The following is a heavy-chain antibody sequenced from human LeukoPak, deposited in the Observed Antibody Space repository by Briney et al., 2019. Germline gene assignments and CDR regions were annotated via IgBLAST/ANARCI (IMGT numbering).Heavy chain of an antibody. V-gene: IGHV3-21*01. Sequence: GGSLRLSCAASGFTFSSYTMNWVRQAPGKGLEWVSSISSRSTYIDYAYSVKGRFTISRDNAKNSLYLQMNSLRAEDTAVYYCARRDSYGAHDAFDIWGQGTMVTVSS. CDR2: ISSRSTYI. D-gene: IGHD5-18*01. J-gene: IGHJ3*02. CDR3: ARRDSYGAHDAFDI. CDR1: GFTFSSYT.